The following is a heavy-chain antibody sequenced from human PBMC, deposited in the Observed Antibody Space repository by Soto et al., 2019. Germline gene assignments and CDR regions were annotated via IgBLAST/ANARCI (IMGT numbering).Heavy chain of an antibody. V-gene: IGHV4-61*01. CDR2: IYSSGST. J-gene: IGHJ6*02. Sequence: PSETLSLTCTVSGGAVISDTHYLSCIRQPPGKRLELIGFIYSSGSTNYNPSLKSRVTMSVDTSKNQFSLKLRSVIVADTAVYHCARFVRSCSGTTCYTRADVWGQGTTVTV. CDR1: GGAVISDTHY. D-gene: IGHD2-2*02. CDR3: ARFVRSCSGTTCYTRADV.